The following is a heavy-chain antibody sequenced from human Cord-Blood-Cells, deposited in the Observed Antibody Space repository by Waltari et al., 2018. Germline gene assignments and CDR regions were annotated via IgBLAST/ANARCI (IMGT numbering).Heavy chain of an antibody. CDR2: ISPSVGTA. D-gene: IGHD6-6*01. Sequence: QVQLVQSGAEVKKPGSSVKVSCKASGGTFSSYAISWVRQAPGQGLEWMGGISPSVGTANEAQKFQGRVTITADESTSTAYMELSSLRSEDTAVYYCARDPIAARLNYYYYYYMDVWGKGTTVTVSS. J-gene: IGHJ6*03. V-gene: IGHV1-69*01. CDR3: ARDPIAARLNYYYYYYMDV. CDR1: GGTFSSYA.